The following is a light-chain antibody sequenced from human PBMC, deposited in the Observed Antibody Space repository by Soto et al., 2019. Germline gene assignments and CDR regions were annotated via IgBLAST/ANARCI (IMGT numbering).Light chain of an antibody. CDR1: SSDVGGYSY. Sequence: QSVLTQPASVSGSRGQSITISCTGTSSDVGGYSYVSWYQQHPGKAPKLMIYEVSNRPSGVSNRFSGSKSGNTASLTISGLQAEDEADYYCSSYTSSSTFVFGTGTKVTVL. CDR2: EVS. J-gene: IGLJ1*01. V-gene: IGLV2-14*01. CDR3: SSYTSSSTFV.